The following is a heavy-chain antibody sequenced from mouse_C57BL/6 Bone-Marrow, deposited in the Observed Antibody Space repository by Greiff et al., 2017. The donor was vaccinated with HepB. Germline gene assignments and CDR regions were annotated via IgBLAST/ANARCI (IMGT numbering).Heavy chain of an antibody. J-gene: IGHJ4*01. D-gene: IGHD3-2*02. CDR2: INPGSGGT. Sequence: VQLQQSGAELVRPGTSVKVSCKASGYAFTNYLMEWVKQRPGQGLEWIGVINPGSGGTNYNEKFKGKATLTADKSSSTAYMQLSSLTSEDSAVYFCARRGSGYVYYAMDYWGQGTSVTVSS. CDR3: ARRGSGYVYYAMDY. V-gene: IGHV1-54*01. CDR1: GYAFTNYL.